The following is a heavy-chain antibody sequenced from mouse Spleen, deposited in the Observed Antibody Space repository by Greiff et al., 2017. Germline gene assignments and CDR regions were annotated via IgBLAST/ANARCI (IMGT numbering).Heavy chain of an antibody. Sequence: QVQLQQSGPGLVAPSQSLSITCTISGFSLTSYGVHWVRQPPGKGLEWLVVIWSDGSTTYNSALKSRLSISKDNSKSQVFLKMNSLQTDDTAMYYCARQGDGTRAMDYWGQGTSVTVSS. V-gene: IGHV2-6-1*01. D-gene: IGHD2-14*01. J-gene: IGHJ4*01. CDR1: GFSLTSYG. CDR2: IWSDGST. CDR3: ARQGDGTRAMDY.